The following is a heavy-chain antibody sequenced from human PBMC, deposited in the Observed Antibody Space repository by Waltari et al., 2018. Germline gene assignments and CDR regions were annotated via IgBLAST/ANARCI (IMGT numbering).Heavy chain of an antibody. CDR3: ARHVGRPTPYYFDY. J-gene: IGHJ4*02. V-gene: IGHV4-39*01. CDR2: IYYTGST. CDR1: GGSISSNTYY. D-gene: IGHD3-10*01. Sequence: QLQLQESGPGLVKPSETLSLSSAVSGGSISSNTYYWGWIRQPPGKGLEWIGNIYYTGSTVYNTSLKSRVTISVDTSKNQFSLKLRSVTAADTAVYYCARHVGRPTPYYFDYWGQGTLVTVSS.